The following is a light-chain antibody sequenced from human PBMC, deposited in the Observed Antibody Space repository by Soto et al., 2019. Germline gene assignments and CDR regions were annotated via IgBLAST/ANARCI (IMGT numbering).Light chain of an antibody. CDR1: QSVGSH. CDR2: GAS. CDR3: QQYGSSGT. V-gene: IGKV3-20*01. Sequence: NVMTKSPATLSVSTGDRATLSCRASQSVGSHLAWYQQRPGQAPRLLIYGASSRATGIPDRFSGSGSGTDFTLTISRLEPEDFAVYYCQQYGSSGTFGQGTKVDIK. J-gene: IGKJ1*01.